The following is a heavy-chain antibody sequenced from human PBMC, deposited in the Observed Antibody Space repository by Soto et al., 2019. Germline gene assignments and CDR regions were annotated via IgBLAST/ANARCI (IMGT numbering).Heavy chain of an antibody. CDR1: GGSFSGYY. D-gene: IGHD2-21*02. Sequence: LSLTCAVYGGSFSGYYWSWIRQPPGKGLEWIGEINHSGSTNYNPSLKSRVTISVDTSKNQFSLKLSSVTAADTAVYYCARVQLSKARTSIPTTQNWSAPWGQGTLVTVSS. J-gene: IGHJ5*02. CDR3: ARVQLSKARTSIPTTQNWSAP. CDR2: INHSGST. V-gene: IGHV4-34*01.